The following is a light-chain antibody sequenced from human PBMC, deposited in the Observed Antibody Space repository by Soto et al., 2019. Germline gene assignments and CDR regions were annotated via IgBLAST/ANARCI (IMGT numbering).Light chain of an antibody. CDR1: SSHVGAYND. Sequence: QSALTQPASVSGSPGQSITISCTGTSSHVGAYNDVSWYQQHPGKAPKLMIYDVTIRPSGVSNRFSGSKSGNTASLTISGLHAEDEDDYYCTSLTTSTTMKFGGGTKVTVL. J-gene: IGLJ2*01. CDR3: TSLTTSTTMK. CDR2: DVT. V-gene: IGLV2-14*01.